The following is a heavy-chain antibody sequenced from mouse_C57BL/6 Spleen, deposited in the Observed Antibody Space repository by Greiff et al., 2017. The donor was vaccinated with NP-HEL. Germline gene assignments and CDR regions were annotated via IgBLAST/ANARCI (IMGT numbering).Heavy chain of an antibody. CDR1: GYTFTSYW. V-gene: IGHV1-64*01. CDR3: ARDMHYDGSSYKNY. J-gene: IGHJ2*01. CDR2: IHPNSGST. D-gene: IGHD1-1*01. Sequence: VQLQQSGAELVKPGASVKLSCKASGYTFTSYWMHWVKQRPGQGLEWIGMIHPNSGSTNYNEKFKSKATLTVDKSSSTAYMQLSSLTSEDSAVYYCARDMHYDGSSYKNYWGQGTTLTVSS.